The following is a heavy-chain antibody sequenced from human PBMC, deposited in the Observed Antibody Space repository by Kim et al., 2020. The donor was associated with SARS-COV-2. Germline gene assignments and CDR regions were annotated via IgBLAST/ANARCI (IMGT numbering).Heavy chain of an antibody. J-gene: IGHJ6*02. V-gene: IGHV3-7*01. CDR2: IKQDGSEK. D-gene: IGHD6-13*01. CDR3: ARDYPILGNHDGYSSSWYVDYYYGMDV. Sequence: GGSLRLSCAASGFTFSSYWMSWVRQAPGKGLEWVANIKQDGSEKYYVDSVKGRFTISRDNAKNSLYLQMNSLRAEDTAVYYCARDYPILGNHDGYSSSWYVDYYYGMDVWGQGTTVTVSS. CDR1: GFTFSSYW.